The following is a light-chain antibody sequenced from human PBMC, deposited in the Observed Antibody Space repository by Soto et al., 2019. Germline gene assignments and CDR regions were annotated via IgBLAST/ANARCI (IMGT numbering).Light chain of an antibody. CDR1: QSAGSN. Sequence: EIVMTQSPVTLSVSPGERATLSCRASQSAGSNLAWYQQKPGQAPRLLIYGASTRATGVPARFSGSGSGTDFTLTISSLQSEDFAVYYCQQSNDWPLTFGGGTKV. CDR2: GAS. J-gene: IGKJ4*01. V-gene: IGKV3-15*01. CDR3: QQSNDWPLT.